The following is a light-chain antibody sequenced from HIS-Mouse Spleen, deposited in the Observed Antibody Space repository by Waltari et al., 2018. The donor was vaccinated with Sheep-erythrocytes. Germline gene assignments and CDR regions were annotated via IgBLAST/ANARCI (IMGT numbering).Light chain of an antibody. Sequence: QPALTQPRSVSGSPGQSVTISCTGTSRAVGGYNYVPWYQQHPGKAPKLMIYDVSKRPSGVPDRFSGSKSGNTASLTISGLQAEDEADYYCCSYAGSYNHVFATGTKVTVL. CDR3: CSYAGSYNHV. CDR2: DVS. V-gene: IGLV2-11*02. J-gene: IGLJ1*01. CDR1: SRAVGGYNY.